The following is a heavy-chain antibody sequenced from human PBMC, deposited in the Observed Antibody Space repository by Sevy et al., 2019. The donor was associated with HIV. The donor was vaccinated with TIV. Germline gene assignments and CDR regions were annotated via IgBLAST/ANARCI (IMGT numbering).Heavy chain of an antibody. Sequence: GGSLRLSCAASGFSVSRNRINWVRQAPGKGQEWISDIYSDGTTQYADSVKGRFTISRDTSNNTVYLQVSSLRADDTAVYYCARRLSSAWYFDFWGQGTLVTVSS. V-gene: IGHV3-53*01. CDR2: IYSDGTT. D-gene: IGHD6-19*01. CDR3: ARRLSSAWYFDF. J-gene: IGHJ4*02. CDR1: GFSVSRNR.